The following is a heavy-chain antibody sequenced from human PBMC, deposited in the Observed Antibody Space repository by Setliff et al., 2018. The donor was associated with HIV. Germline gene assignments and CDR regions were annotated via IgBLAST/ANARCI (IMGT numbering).Heavy chain of an antibody. CDR2: IKQDGSEK. V-gene: IGHV3-7*01. CDR1: GFTFTSYA. D-gene: IGHD2-15*01. CDR3: ARVVVGLYYFDY. J-gene: IGHJ4*02. Sequence: PGGSLRLSCAASGFTFTSYAMTWVRQAPGKGLEWVANIKQDGSEKYYVDSVKGRFTISRDNAQNSLYLQMNSLRAEDTALYYCARVVVGLYYFDYWGQGTLVTVSS.